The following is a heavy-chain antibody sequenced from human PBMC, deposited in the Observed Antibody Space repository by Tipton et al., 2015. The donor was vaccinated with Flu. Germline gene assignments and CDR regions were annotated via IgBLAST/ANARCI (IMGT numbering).Heavy chain of an antibody. CDR1: GGSISSGDYY. V-gene: IGHV4-31*03. CDR2: IYYSGSA. CDR3: ARLGGLYSSGY. Sequence: TLSLICTVSGGSISSGDYYWSWVRQHPGEGLQWIGYIYYSGSAYYNPSLKSRVTISIDTSKNQFSLKLSSVTAADTAVFYCARLGGLYSSGYWGQGTLVTVSS. D-gene: IGHD6-19*01. J-gene: IGHJ4*02.